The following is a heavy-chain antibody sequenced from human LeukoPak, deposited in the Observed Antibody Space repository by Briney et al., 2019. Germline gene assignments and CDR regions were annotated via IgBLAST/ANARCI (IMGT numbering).Heavy chain of an antibody. CDR3: ARGHCSSTSRYLGGRSYFDY. CDR1: GGSFSDYY. J-gene: IGHJ4*02. D-gene: IGHD2-2*01. V-gene: IGHV4-34*01. CDR2: INHSGST. Sequence: SETLSLTCAVYGGSFSDYYWSWIRQPPGKGLEWIGEINHSGSTNYNPSLKSRVTISVDTSKNQFSLKLSSVTAADTAVYYCARGHCSSTSRYLGGRSYFDYWGQGTLVTVSS.